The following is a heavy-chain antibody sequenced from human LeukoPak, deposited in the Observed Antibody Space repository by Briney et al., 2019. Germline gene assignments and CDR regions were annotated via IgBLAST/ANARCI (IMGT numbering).Heavy chain of an antibody. D-gene: IGHD6-19*01. Sequence: ASVKVSCKASGYTFTSYGINWVRQATGQGLEWMGWMNPNSGNTGYARKFQGRVTMTRNTSISTAYMELSSLRSEDTAVYYCARGRTSIAVAGRGAFGYWGQGTLVTVSS. CDR3: ARGRTSIAVAGRGAFGY. V-gene: IGHV1-8*01. J-gene: IGHJ4*02. CDR2: MNPNSGNT. CDR1: GYTFTSYG.